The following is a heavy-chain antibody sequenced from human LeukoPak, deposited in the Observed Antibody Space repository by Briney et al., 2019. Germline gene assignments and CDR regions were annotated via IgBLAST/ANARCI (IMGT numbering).Heavy chain of an antibody. Sequence: GGSLRLSCAASGFTFTNYWMYWVRQAPGKGLVWVSCINSGGSKTNYADSVNGRFTISRDNAKNTLYLQMKSLRAEDTAMYYCARPIRGYDGFDIWGQGTMVTVSS. D-gene: IGHD5-12*01. CDR2: INSGGSKT. CDR3: ARPIRGYDGFDI. V-gene: IGHV3-74*01. J-gene: IGHJ3*02. CDR1: GFTFTNYW.